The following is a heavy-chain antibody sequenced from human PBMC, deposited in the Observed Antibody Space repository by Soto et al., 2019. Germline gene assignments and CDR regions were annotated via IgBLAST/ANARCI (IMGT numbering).Heavy chain of an antibody. CDR3: ARPAEVAAAGTRTNWFDP. Sequence: HGGSLRLSCAASGFTFSSYSMNWVRQAPGKGLEWVSSISSSSSYIYYADSVKGRFTISRDNAKNSLYLQMNSLRAEDTAVYYCARPAEVAAAGTRTNWFDPWGQGTLVTVSS. CDR1: GFTFSSYS. J-gene: IGHJ5*02. CDR2: ISSSSSYI. V-gene: IGHV3-21*01. D-gene: IGHD6-13*01.